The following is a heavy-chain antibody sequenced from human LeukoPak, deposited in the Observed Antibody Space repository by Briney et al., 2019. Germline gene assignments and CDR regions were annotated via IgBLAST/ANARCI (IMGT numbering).Heavy chain of an antibody. CDR3: AKDVFGLVETGGYFDY. Sequence: GGSLRLSCAASGFTFSSYAMSWVRQAPGKGLEWVSGISGSGGSTYYADSVKARFTISTDNSKNTLYLQINSLRAEDTAVYYCAKDVFGLVETGGYFDYWGQGTLVTVSS. D-gene: IGHD3/OR15-3a*01. V-gene: IGHV3-23*01. CDR1: GFTFSSYA. CDR2: ISGSGGST. J-gene: IGHJ4*02.